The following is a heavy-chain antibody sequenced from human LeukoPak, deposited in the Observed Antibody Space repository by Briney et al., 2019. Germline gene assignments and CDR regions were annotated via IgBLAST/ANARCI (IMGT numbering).Heavy chain of an antibody. CDR3: AKDFTIFGVITIPVDY. V-gene: IGHV3-30*02. Sequence: GGSLRLSCTASGFTFSSFGVHWVRQAPGKGLEWVAFIRYDGSNKYYADSVKGRFTISRDNSKNTLYLQMNSLRAEDTAVYYCAKDFTIFGVITIPVDYWGQGTLVTGSS. CDR1: GFTFSSFG. CDR2: IRYDGSNK. D-gene: IGHD3-3*01. J-gene: IGHJ4*02.